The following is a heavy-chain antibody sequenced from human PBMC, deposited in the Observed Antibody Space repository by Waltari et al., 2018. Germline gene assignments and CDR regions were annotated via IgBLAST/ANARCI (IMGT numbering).Heavy chain of an antibody. CDR2: ITPDGRES. J-gene: IGHJ4*02. V-gene: IGHV3-7*01. D-gene: IGHD4-17*01. CDR1: GFNIGNDW. CDR3: ARSGGYGWDS. Sequence: EVQLVESGGHLVQHGESLRLSCAASGFNIGNDWMTWVRQAQGKGRDWVANITPDGRESYYADAVKGRFTFSRDNAKNSLSLQMHSLGVEDTAVYYCARSGGYGWDSWGQGTLVIVSS.